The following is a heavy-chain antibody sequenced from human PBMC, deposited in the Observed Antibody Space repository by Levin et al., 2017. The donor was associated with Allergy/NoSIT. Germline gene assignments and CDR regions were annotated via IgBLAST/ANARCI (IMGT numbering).Heavy chain of an antibody. CDR3: ARGNIAVAGMDY. CDR2: IGTAGDT. CDR1: GFTFSSYD. Sequence: GESLKISCAASGFTFSSYDMHWVRQATGKGLEWVSAIGTAGDTYYPGSVKGRFTISRENAKNSLYLQMNSLRAGDTAVYYCARGNIAVAGMDYWGQGTLVTVSS. D-gene: IGHD6-19*01. V-gene: IGHV3-13*01. J-gene: IGHJ4*02.